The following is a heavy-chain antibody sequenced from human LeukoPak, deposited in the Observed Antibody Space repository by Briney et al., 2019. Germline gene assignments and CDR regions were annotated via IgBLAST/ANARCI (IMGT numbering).Heavy chain of an antibody. CDR1: GFIFSDYW. D-gene: IGHD5-24*01. Sequence: GGSLRLSCAASGFIFSDYWMSWVRQAPGKGLEWVANINQAGTEKYYVDSVKGRFTISRDSAENSLYLQTNSLRAEDTAVYYCARVRGGYYFDYWGQGTLVTVSS. CDR3: ARVRGGYYFDY. V-gene: IGHV3-7*04. J-gene: IGHJ4*02. CDR2: INQAGTEK.